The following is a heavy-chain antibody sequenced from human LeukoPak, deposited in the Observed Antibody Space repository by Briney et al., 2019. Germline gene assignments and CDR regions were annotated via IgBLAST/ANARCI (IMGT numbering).Heavy chain of an antibody. V-gene: IGHV3-23*01. J-gene: IGHJ4*02. D-gene: IGHD2-15*01. CDR2: ISGSGGST. CDR3: AKAGAVVVVAAKYFDY. CDR1: GFTFSNYA. Sequence: GGSLRLSCAASGFTFSNYAISWVRQAPGKGLEWVSGISGSGGSTYYADSVKGRFTISRDNSKNTLYLQMNSLRAEDTAVYYCAKAGAVVVVAAKYFDYWGQGTLVTVSS.